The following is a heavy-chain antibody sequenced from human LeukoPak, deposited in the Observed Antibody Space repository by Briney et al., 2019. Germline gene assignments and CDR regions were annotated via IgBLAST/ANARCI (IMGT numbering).Heavy chain of an antibody. CDR3: AKDSPGYCSSTSCYGMDV. V-gene: IGHV3-23*01. J-gene: IGHJ6*02. D-gene: IGHD2-2*01. CDR2: ISGSGGST. CDR1: GFTFSSYA. Sequence: GGSLRLSYAASGFTFSSYAMSWVRQAPGKGLEWVSAISGSGGSTYYADSVKGRFTISRDNSKNTLYLQMNSLRAEDTAVYYCAKDSPGYCSSTSCYGMDVWGQGTTVTVSS.